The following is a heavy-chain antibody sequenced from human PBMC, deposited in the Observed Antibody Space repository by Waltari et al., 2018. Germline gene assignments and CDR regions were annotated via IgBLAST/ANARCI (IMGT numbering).Heavy chain of an antibody. CDR1: GFTVSNNY. CDR3: ASFTTKTH. D-gene: IGHD1-1*01. J-gene: IGHJ4*02. Sequence: EVLLVESGGGLIQPGGSLRLSCAAPGFTVSNNYMSWVRQAPGKGLEWVSLIYSGGSTYYADSVKGRFTISRDNSRNTLYLQMNSLRAEDTAVYYCASFTTKTHWGQGTLVTVSS. CDR2: IYSGGST. V-gene: IGHV3-53*01.